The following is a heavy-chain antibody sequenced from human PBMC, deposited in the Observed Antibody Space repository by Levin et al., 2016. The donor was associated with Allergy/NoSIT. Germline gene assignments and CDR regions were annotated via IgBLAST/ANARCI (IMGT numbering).Heavy chain of an antibody. D-gene: IGHD6-19*01. V-gene: IGHV4-59*01. CDR2: IYYSGST. CDR1: GGSISSYY. J-gene: IGHJ4*02. CDR3: ARGRQSGWYYFDY. Sequence: SETLSLTCTVSGGSISSYYWSWIRQPPGKGLEWIGYIYYSGSTNYNPSLKSRVTISVDTSKNQFSLKLSSVTAADTAVYYCARGRQSGWYYFDYWGQGTLVTVSS.